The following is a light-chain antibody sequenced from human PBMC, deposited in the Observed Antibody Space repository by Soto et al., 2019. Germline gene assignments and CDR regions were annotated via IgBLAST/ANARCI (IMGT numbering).Light chain of an antibody. CDR2: WAS. J-gene: IGKJ2*01. CDR3: QKYSSTPYT. V-gene: IGKV4-1*01. CDR1: QSVLYSSNNKNY. Sequence: DIVMTQSPDSLAVSLGERATINCKSSQSVLYSSNNKNYLAWYQQKPGQPPKLLIYWASTRESGVPDRFSGSGSGTDFTLTISSLQAEDVAVYYCQKYSSTPYTFGQGTTLEL.